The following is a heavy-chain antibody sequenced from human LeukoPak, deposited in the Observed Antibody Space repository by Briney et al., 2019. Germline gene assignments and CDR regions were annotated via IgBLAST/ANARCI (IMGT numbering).Heavy chain of an antibody. J-gene: IGHJ5*02. CDR1: GGSISSGSYY. Sequence: PSETLSLTCTVSGGSISSGSYYWSWIRQPPGKGLEWIGYIYCSGSTNYNPSLKSRVTISVDTSKNQFSLKLSSVTAADTAVYYCARDSSSSWIGWFDPWGQGTLVTVSS. CDR2: IYCSGST. D-gene: IGHD6-13*01. V-gene: IGHV4-61*01. CDR3: ARDSSSSWIGWFDP.